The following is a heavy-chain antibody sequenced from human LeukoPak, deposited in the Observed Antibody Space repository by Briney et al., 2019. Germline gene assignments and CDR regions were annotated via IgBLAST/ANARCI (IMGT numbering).Heavy chain of an antibody. CDR2: IYHSGST. CDR1: GGSISSSNW. J-gene: IGHJ4*02. CDR3: ARLASIAARPSTHFDY. Sequence: SETLSLTCAVSGGSISSSNWWSWVRQPPGKGLEWIGEIYHSGSTNYNPSLKSRVTISVDKSKNQFSLKLSSVTAADTAVYYCARLASIAARPSTHFDYWGQGTLVTVSS. V-gene: IGHV4-4*02. D-gene: IGHD6-6*01.